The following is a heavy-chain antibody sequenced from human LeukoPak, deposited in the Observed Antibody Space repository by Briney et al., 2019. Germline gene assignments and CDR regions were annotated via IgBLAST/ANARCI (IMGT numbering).Heavy chain of an antibody. CDR3: ARHVRSGYDLENFDF. CDR1: GGSISSSSYY. J-gene: IGHJ4*02. Sequence: PSETLSLTCTVSGGSISSSSYYWGWIRQPPGKGREWIGSIYYSGSTYYNPSLKSRVTISVDTSKNQFSLKLSSVTAADTAVYYCARHVRSGYDLENFDFWGQGTLVTVSS. D-gene: IGHD5-12*01. V-gene: IGHV4-39*01. CDR2: IYYSGST.